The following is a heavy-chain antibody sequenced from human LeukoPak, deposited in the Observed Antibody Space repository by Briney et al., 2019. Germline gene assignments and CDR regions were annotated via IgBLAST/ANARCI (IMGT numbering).Heavy chain of an antibody. V-gene: IGHV4-4*07. CDR1: GVSITSYY. D-gene: IGHD3-22*01. CDR2: IHTSGST. CDR3: ARAGYYYGGSGYYYFDY. Sequence: SETLSLTCAVSGVSITSYYWSWIRQPAGKGLEWIGRIHTSGSTNYNPSLKSRVTMLVDTSKNQFSLKLSSVTAADTAVYYCARAGYYYGGSGYYYFDYWGQGTLVTVSS. J-gene: IGHJ4*02.